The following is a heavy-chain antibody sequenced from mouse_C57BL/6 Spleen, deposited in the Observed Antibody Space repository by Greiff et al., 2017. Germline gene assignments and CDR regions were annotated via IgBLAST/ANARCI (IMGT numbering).Heavy chain of an antibody. V-gene: IGHV1-69*01. Sequence: VQLQQPGAELVMPGASVKLSCKASGYTFTSYWMHWVKQRPGQGLEWIGEIDPSDSYTNYNQKFKGKSTLTVAKSSSTAYMQLSSLTSEDSAVYYCARSDGNFDYWGQGTTLTVSS. CDR2: IDPSDSYT. J-gene: IGHJ2*01. D-gene: IGHD2-1*01. CDR3: ARSDGNFDY. CDR1: GYTFTSYW.